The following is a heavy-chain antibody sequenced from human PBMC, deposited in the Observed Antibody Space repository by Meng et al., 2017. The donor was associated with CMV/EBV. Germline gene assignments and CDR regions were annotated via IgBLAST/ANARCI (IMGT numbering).Heavy chain of an antibody. V-gene: IGHV1-2*02. CDR1: GDPFTDYY. J-gene: IGHJ5*02. Sequence: QVQLLHSGAELRKPGAALKVSCKASGDPFTDYYMPWVRQAPGQGLEWMGCINPNSGDTNYAQKFQGRVTMTRDTSISTAYMELSRLRSDDTAVYYCTRDAHLTTVTPNWFDPWGQGTLVTVSS. CDR3: TRDAHLTTVTPNWFDP. D-gene: IGHD4-17*01. CDR2: INPNSGDT.